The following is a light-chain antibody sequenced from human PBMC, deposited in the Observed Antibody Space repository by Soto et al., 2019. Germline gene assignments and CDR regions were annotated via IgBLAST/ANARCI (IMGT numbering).Light chain of an antibody. Sequence: EIVMTQSPGALSVSPGERVTFSSRASQSVSSNLAWYQQKPGQTPRLLIYGASTRATGIPDRFSGSGSGTEFTLTISSLQSEDFADYYCQQYQNWPLITFGQGTRLEI. J-gene: IGKJ5*01. V-gene: IGKV3-15*01. CDR2: GAS. CDR1: QSVSSN. CDR3: QQYQNWPLIT.